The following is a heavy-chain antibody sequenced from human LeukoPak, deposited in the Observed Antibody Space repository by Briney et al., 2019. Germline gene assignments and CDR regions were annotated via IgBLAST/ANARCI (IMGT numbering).Heavy chain of an antibody. J-gene: IGHJ3*02. Sequence: PGGSLRLSCAASGFTFSSYGMHWVRQAPGKGLEWVSSISSRSSYIFYTDSMKGRFTISRDNARNSLYLQMSSLRGEDTAVYYCARDGNIAFDIWGPGTLVTVSS. V-gene: IGHV3-21*06. CDR1: GFTFSSYG. CDR2: ISSRSSYI. CDR3: ARDGNIAFDI. D-gene: IGHD2/OR15-2a*01.